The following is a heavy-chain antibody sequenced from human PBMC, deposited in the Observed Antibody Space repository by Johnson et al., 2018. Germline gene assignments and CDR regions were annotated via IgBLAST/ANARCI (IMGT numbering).Heavy chain of an antibody. CDR3: AKEGLMVTPRYYYYYMDV. CDR1: GFTFSSYG. D-gene: IGHD5-18*01. CDR2: ISYDGSNK. J-gene: IGHJ6*03. Sequence: QVQLVQSGGGVVQPGRSLRLSCAASGFTFSSYGMHWVRQAPGKGLEWVAVISYDGSNKYYADSVKGRFTISRDNSKNTLYLQMNSLRAEDTAVYYCAKEGLMVTPRYYYYYMDVGGKGTTVTVSS. V-gene: IGHV3-30*18.